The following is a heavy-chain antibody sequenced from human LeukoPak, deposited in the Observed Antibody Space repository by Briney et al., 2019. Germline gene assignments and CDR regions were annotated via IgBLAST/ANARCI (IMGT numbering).Heavy chain of an antibody. CDR3: ARRPQYSSSSNPVDY. D-gene: IGHD6-6*01. V-gene: IGHV5-51*01. Sequence: GESLKISCKGSGCSFTSYWIGWVRQMPGKGLEWMGIIYPGDSDTRYSPSFQGQVTISADKSISTAYLQWSSLKASDTAMYYCARRPQYSSSSNPVDYWGRGTLVTVSS. J-gene: IGHJ4*02. CDR1: GCSFTSYW. CDR2: IYPGDSDT.